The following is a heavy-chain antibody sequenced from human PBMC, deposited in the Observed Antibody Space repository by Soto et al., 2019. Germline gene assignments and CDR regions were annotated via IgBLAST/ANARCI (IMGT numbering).Heavy chain of an antibody. CDR2: INPKFGDT. J-gene: IGHJ6*02. CDR1: GYTFTAYY. CDR3: ARNMDYYYGPGSGNGHGV. Sequence: QVQLVQSGPEVKEPGDSVRVSCEASGYTFTAYYIHWVRQAPGQGLEWMGWINPKFGDTTYAQDFQGRLTLTRDMSISTVYMDLSRLTSDDTAIYYCARNMDYYYGPGSGNGHGVWGQGTTVNVFS. D-gene: IGHD3-10*01. V-gene: IGHV1-2*02.